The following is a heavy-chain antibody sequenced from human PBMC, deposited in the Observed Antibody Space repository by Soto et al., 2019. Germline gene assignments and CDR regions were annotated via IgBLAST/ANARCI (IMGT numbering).Heavy chain of an antibody. V-gene: IGHV3-33*01. D-gene: IGHD6-13*01. CDR1: GFTFSNYG. Sequence: QVQLVESGGGVVQPGRSLRLSCAASGFTFSNYGMHWVRQAPGKGLEWVAVRWYDGSNKYYADSVKGRFTIARDNSKNTLYLQMNSLRAEDTAVYYCARGCPYSSSWFCHFDYWGQGTLVTVSS. CDR3: ARGCPYSSSWFCHFDY. CDR2: RWYDGSNK. J-gene: IGHJ4*02.